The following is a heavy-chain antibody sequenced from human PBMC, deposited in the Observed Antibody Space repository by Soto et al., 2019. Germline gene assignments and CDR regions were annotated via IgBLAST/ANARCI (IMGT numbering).Heavy chain of an antibody. CDR3: ARDPNYYYDSSGSPNEYFQH. D-gene: IGHD3-22*01. V-gene: IGHV1-69*13. CDR1: GGTFSSYA. CDR2: IIPIFGTA. Sequence: EASVKVSCKASGGTFSSYAISWVRQAPGQGLEWMGGIIPIFGTANYAQKFQGRVTIIADESTSTAYMELSSLRSEDTAVYYCARDPNYYYDSSGSPNEYFQHWCQGTLVTVSS. J-gene: IGHJ1*01.